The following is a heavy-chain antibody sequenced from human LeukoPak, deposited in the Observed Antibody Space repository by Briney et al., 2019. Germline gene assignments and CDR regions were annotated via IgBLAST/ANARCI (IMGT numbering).Heavy chain of an antibody. CDR3: ASLDSSGGDAFDI. Sequence: GRSLRLSCAASGFTFSSYSMNWVRQAPGKGLEWVSSISSSSSYIYYADSVKGRFTISRDNAKNSLYLQMNSLRAEDTAVYYCASLDSSGGDAFDIWGQGTMVTVSS. D-gene: IGHD3-22*01. CDR1: GFTFSSYS. CDR2: ISSSSSYI. V-gene: IGHV3-21*01. J-gene: IGHJ3*02.